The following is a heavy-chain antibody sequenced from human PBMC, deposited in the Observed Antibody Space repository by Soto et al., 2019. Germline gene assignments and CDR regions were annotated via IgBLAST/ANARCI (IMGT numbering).Heavy chain of an antibody. Sequence: ASVKVSCKASGYTFTSYGISWVRQAPGQGLEWMGWISAYNGNTNYAQKLQGRVTMTTDTSTSTAYMELSSLRSEDTAVYYCARFTVRGYSGYETYYYYGMDVWGQGTTVTVSS. D-gene: IGHD5-12*01. CDR1: GYTFTSYG. V-gene: IGHV1-18*01. J-gene: IGHJ6*02. CDR3: ARFTVRGYSGYETYYYYGMDV. CDR2: ISAYNGNT.